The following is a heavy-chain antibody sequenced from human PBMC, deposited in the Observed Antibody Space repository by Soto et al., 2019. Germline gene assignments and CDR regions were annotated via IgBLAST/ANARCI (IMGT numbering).Heavy chain of an antibody. J-gene: IGHJ4*02. Sequence: GGSLRLSCTASGFTFGDYAMSWFRQAPGKGLEWAGFIRSKAYGGTTEYAASVKGRFTISRDDSKSIAYLQMNSLKTEDTAVYYCTRVGLSWVAARPYWGQGTLVTVSS. CDR3: TRVGLSWVAARPY. V-gene: IGHV3-49*03. CDR1: GFTFGDYA. D-gene: IGHD6-6*01. CDR2: IRSKAYGGTT.